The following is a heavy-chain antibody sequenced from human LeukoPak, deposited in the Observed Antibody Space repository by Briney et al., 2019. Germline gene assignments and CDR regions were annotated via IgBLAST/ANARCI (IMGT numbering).Heavy chain of an antibody. CDR3: ARAGNYHYYYYYMDV. CDR1: GYTFTGYD. V-gene: IGHV1-8*01. Sequence: GASVKVSCKASGYTFTGYDINWVRQATGQGLEWMGWTNPNSGNTGYAQKFQGRVTMTRNTSISTAYMELSSLRSEDTAVYYCARAGNYHYYYYYMDVWGKGTTVTVSS. J-gene: IGHJ6*03. CDR2: TNPNSGNT. D-gene: IGHD4-11*01.